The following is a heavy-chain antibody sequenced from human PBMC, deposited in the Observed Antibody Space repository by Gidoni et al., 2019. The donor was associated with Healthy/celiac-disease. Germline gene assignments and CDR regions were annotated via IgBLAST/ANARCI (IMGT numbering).Heavy chain of an antibody. J-gene: IGHJ4*02. D-gene: IGHD1-26*01. Sequence: QVQLQQWGAGLLKPSETLSLTCAVYGGSFSGYYWSWIRQPPGKGLEWIGEINHSGSTNYNPSLKSLVTISVDTSKNQFSLKLSSVTSADTAVYSCARRGGSYAYYFDYWGQGTLVTVSS. V-gene: IGHV4-34*01. CDR2: INHSGST. CDR3: ARRGGSYAYYFDY. CDR1: GGSFSGYY.